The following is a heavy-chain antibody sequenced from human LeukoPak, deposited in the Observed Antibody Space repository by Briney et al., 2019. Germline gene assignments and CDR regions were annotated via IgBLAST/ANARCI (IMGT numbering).Heavy chain of an antibody. Sequence: GSLRLSWSASGFTFSSYEMNWGRQAPGKGLGGVSYISSSGSTIYYADSVKGRFTISRDNAKNSLYLQTNSLRAEDTAVYYCARKQQLWGPFDYWGQGTLVTVSS. J-gene: IGHJ4*02. CDR2: ISSSGSTI. CDR1: GFTFSSYE. D-gene: IGHD6-13*01. CDR3: ARKQQLWGPFDY. V-gene: IGHV3-48*03.